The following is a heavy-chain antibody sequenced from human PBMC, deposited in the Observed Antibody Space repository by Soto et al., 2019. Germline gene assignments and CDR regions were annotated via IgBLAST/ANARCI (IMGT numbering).Heavy chain of an antibody. Sequence: GGSLRLSCAASGFTFDDYAMHWVRQAPGKGLEWVSLISGDGGSTYYADSVEGRFTISRDNSKNSLYLQMNSLRTEDTALYYCAKDISSSEAVYFDYWGQGTLVTVSS. D-gene: IGHD3-10*01. J-gene: IGHJ4*02. V-gene: IGHV3-43*02. CDR1: GFTFDDYA. CDR3: AKDISSSEAVYFDY. CDR2: ISGDGGST.